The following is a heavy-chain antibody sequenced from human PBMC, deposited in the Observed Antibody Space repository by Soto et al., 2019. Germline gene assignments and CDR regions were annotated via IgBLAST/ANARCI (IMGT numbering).Heavy chain of an antibody. Sequence: PGGSLRLSCAASGFTFSSYGMHWVRQAPGKGLEWVAVISYDGSNKYYADSVKGRFTISRDNSKNTLYLQMNSLRAEDTAVYYCAKDYCSSTSCYSPYYYGMDVWGQGTTVTVSS. CDR3: AKDYCSSTSCYSPYYYGMDV. V-gene: IGHV3-30*18. J-gene: IGHJ6*02. CDR1: GFTFSSYG. CDR2: ISYDGSNK. D-gene: IGHD2-2*01.